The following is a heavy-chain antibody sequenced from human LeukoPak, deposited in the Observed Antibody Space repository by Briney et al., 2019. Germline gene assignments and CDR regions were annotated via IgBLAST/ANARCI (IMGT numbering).Heavy chain of an antibody. D-gene: IGHD1-26*01. CDR2: IYNSGTT. V-gene: IGHV4-4*07. CDR1: GGSFSSYY. J-gene: IGHJ2*01. CDR3: ARDRLGATGHWRIDV. Sequence: PSETLSLTCTVSGGSFSSYYWTWIRQPAGKGLEWNGRIYNSGTTNYNPSLESRVTMSLDTSKNRFSLSLSSVTAADTAVYYCARDRLGATGHWRIDVWGRGTLVTVSS.